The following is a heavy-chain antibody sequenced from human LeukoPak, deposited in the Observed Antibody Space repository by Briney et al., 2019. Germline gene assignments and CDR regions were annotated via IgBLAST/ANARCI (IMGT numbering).Heavy chain of an antibody. D-gene: IGHD3-22*01. CDR2: IYSGGST. CDR3: ARDRYYDSSGYDY. V-gene: IGHV3-66*01. CDR1: GFTVSSNY. Sequence: PGGSLRLSCAASGFTVSSNYMSWVRQAPGKGLEWGSVIYSGGSTYYADSVKGRFTISRDNSKNTLYLQMNSLRAEDTAVYYCARDRYYDSSGYDYWGQGTLVTVSS. J-gene: IGHJ4*02.